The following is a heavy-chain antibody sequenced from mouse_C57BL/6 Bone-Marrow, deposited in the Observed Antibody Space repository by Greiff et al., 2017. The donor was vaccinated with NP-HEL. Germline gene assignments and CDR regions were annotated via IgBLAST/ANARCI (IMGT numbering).Heavy chain of an antibody. D-gene: IGHD2-5*01. J-gene: IGHJ4*01. CDR3: ARDSNYPMDY. CDR1: GFTFSDFY. Sequence: EVMLVESGGGLVQSGRSLRLSCATSGFTFSDFYMEWVRQAPGKGLEWIAASRNKANDYTTEYSASVKGRFIVSRDTSQSILYRQMNALRAEDTAIYYCARDSNYPMDYWGQGTSVTVSS. V-gene: IGHV7-1*01. CDR2: SRNKANDYTT.